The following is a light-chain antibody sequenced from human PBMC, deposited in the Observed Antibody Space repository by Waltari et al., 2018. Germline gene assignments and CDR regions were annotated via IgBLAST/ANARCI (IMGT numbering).Light chain of an antibody. CDR2: GPT. V-gene: IGKV3-15*01. Sequence: EIEMTQSLAIMSVSPGERVTLSCSASQKISNNLAWYQQKPGQAPRLLSYGPTTRASGIPGRFRGSGSGTESTLTIDGLQSEDFAVYYCLQYNDWPPLFTFGPGTKVEIK. CDR1: QKISNN. CDR3: LQYNDWPPLFT. J-gene: IGKJ3*01.